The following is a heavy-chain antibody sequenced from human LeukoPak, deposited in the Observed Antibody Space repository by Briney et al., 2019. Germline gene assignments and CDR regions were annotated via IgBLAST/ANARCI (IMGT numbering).Heavy chain of an antibody. D-gene: IGHD2-2*01. Sequence: GGSLRLSCAASGFTFSSYAMSWVRQAPGKGLEWVSAISGSGGSTYYADSVKGRFTISRDKSKNTLYLQMNSLRAEDTAVYYCAVTATPPQSQLLLGYYYYGMDVWGQGTTVTVSS. CDR1: GFTFSSYA. CDR2: ISGSGGST. J-gene: IGHJ6*02. V-gene: IGHV3-23*01. CDR3: AVTATPPQSQLLLGYYYYGMDV.